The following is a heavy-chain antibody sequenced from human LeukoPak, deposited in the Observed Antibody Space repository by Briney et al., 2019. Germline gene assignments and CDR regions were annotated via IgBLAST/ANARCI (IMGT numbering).Heavy chain of an antibody. CDR1: GFTFDDYT. CDR2: ITWDGSST. D-gene: IGHD6-19*01. V-gene: IGHV3-43*01. CDR3: AKDTAAVAGTGHFDY. Sequence: GGSLRLSCAASGFTFDDYTMHWVRQAPGKGLEWVSLITWDGSSTYYADSVKGRFTISRDNSKNSLYLQMNSLRIEDTALYYCAKDTAAVAGTGHFDYWGQGSLVTVPS. J-gene: IGHJ4*02.